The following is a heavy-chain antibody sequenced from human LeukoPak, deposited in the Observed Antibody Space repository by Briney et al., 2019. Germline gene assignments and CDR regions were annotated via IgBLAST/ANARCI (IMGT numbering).Heavy chain of an antibody. D-gene: IGHD3-10*01. J-gene: IGHJ4*02. CDR3: AKRGVVIRVILVGFHKEAYYFDY. V-gene: IGHV3-23*01. CDR2: ISGSGGST. Sequence: GGSLRLSCAVSGITLSNYGMSWVRQAPGKGLEWVAGISGSGGSTYYADSVKGRFAISRDNPKNTLYLQMNSLRAEDTAVYFCAKRGVVIRVILVGFHKEAYYFDYWGQGALVTVSS. CDR1: GITLSNYG.